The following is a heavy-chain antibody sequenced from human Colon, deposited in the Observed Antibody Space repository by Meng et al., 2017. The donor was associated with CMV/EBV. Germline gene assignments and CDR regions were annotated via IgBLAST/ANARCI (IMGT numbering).Heavy chain of an antibody. CDR1: GFTFSTYW. D-gene: IGHD6-13*01. Sequence: GSLRLSCAASGFTFSTYWMHWVRQAPGKGLVWVSRINPDGSSTSYADSVKGRFTISRDNAKNTLYLQMNSLRAEDTAVYYCARGIGQQLGLPLDYWGQGTLVTVSS. J-gene: IGHJ4*02. V-gene: IGHV3-74*01. CDR3: ARGIGQQLGLPLDY. CDR2: INPDGSST.